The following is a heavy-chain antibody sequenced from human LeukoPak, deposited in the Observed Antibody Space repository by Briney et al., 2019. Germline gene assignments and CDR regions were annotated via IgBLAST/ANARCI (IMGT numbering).Heavy chain of an antibody. V-gene: IGHV3-23*01. CDR3: AKLSTYYYDSSGYCFDY. D-gene: IGHD3-22*01. J-gene: IGHJ4*02. CDR1: GFTFSSYA. Sequence: GGSLRLSCAASGFTFSSYAMSWVRQAPGKGLEWVSAISGSGGSTYYADSVKGRFTISRDNSKNTLYLPMNSLRAEDTAVYYCAKLSTYYYDSSGYCFDYWGQGTLVTVSS. CDR2: ISGSGGST.